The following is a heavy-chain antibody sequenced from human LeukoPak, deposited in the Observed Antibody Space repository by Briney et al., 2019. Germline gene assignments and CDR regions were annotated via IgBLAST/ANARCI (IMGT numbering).Heavy chain of an antibody. V-gene: IGHV3-23*01. D-gene: IGHD5-12*01. CDR2: INGGGGAT. Sequence: GGSLRLSCAASGFTFSNYAMSWVRQAPGRGLNWVSSINGGGGATVYADSVKGRFTISRDNSKNTLYLQMDSLRAEDTAVYYCAKDWLFDYWGQGTLVTVSS. CDR1: GFTFSNYA. J-gene: IGHJ4*02. CDR3: AKDWLFDY.